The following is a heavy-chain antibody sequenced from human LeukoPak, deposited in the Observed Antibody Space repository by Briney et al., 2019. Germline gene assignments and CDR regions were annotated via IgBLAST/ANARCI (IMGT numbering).Heavy chain of an antibody. J-gene: IGHJ4*02. CDR3: APSSGDYDFWSGYWPGPFDY. CDR1: GYTFNKYA. V-gene: IGHV3-23*01. CDR2: ISGSGGST. D-gene: IGHD3-3*01. Sequence: GGSLRLSCAASGYTFNKYAINWVRQAPGKGLEWVSGISGSGGSTYYADSVKGRFTISRDNSKNTLYLQMNSLRAEDTAVYYCAPSSGDYDFWSGYWPGPFDYWGQGTLVTVSS.